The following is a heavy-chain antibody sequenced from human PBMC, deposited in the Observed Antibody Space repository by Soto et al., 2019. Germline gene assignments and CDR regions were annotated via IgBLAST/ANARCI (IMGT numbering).Heavy chain of an antibody. D-gene: IGHD3-3*01. V-gene: IGHV3-11*01. CDR2: ISSSGSTI. Sequence: PGGSLRLSCAASGFTFSDYYMSWIRQAPGKGLEWVSYISSSGSTIYYADSVKGRFTISRDNAKNSLYLQMNSLRAEDTAVYYCASNPEKELRFLEWSGARYYYYMDVWGKGTTVTVSS. CDR3: ASNPEKELRFLEWSGARYYYYMDV. CDR1: GFTFSDYY. J-gene: IGHJ6*03.